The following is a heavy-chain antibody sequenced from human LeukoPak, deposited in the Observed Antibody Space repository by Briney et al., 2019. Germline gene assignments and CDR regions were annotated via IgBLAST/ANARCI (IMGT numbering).Heavy chain of an antibody. CDR3: AREGIQLWSDGPDAFDI. CDR2: MNPNSGNT. D-gene: IGHD5-18*01. CDR1: GYTFTSYD. V-gene: IGHV1-8*03. Sequence: ASVKVSCKASGYTFTSYDINWVRQATGQGLEWMGWMNPNSGNTGYAQKFQGRVTITRNTSISTAYMELSSLRSEDTAVYYCAREGIQLWSDGPDAFDIWGQGTMVTVSS. J-gene: IGHJ3*02.